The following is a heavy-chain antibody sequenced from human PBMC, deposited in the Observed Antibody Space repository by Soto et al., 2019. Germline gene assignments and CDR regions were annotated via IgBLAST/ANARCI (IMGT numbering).Heavy chain of an antibody. J-gene: IGHJ6*03. CDR2: INPSGGST. D-gene: IGHD2-2*01. CDR3: ARGPRYCSSTSCYWGGIVDYYYYYMDF. CDR1: GYTFTSYY. Sequence: ASVKVSCKASGYTFTSYYMHWVRQAPGQGLEWMGIINPSGGSTSYAQKFQGRVTMTRDTSTSTVYMELSSLRSEDTAVYYCARGPRYCSSTSCYWGGIVDYYYYYMDFWGKGTTVTVSS. V-gene: IGHV1-46*03.